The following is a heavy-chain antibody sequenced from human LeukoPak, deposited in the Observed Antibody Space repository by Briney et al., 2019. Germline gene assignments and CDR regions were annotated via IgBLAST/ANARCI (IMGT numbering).Heavy chain of an antibody. CDR3: ARARRHRSFDY. CDR2: ISSSGSTI. D-gene: IGHD1-14*01. J-gene: IGHJ4*02. Sequence: SGGSLRLSCTASGFTFGDYAMSWFRQAPGKGLEWVSYISSSGSTIYYADSVKGRFTISRDNAKNSLYLQMNSLRAEDTAVYYCARARRHRSFDYWGQGTLVTVSS. V-gene: IGHV3-48*03. CDR1: GFTFGDYA.